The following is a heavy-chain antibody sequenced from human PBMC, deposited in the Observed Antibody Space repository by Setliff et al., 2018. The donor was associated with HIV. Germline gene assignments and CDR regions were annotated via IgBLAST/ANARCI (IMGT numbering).Heavy chain of an antibody. CDR1: GFTFDDYA. V-gene: IGHV3-9*03. Sequence: GGSLRLSCAASGFTFDDYAMHWVRQAPGKGLEWVSGITWNSGSIAYADSVKGRFTISRDNAKNSLYLQMNSLRAEDMALYYCAKGRYSSSWYYFDHWGQGTLVTVSS. CDR3: AKGRYSSSWYYFDH. D-gene: IGHD6-13*01. CDR2: ITWNSGSI. J-gene: IGHJ4*02.